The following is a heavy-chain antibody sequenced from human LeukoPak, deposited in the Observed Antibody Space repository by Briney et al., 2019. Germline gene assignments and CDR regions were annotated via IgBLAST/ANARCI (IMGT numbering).Heavy chain of an antibody. J-gene: IGHJ4*02. CDR3: ARDYGDYGEYFDY. V-gene: IGHV3-48*02. CDR2: ISSSRSIT. D-gene: IGHD4-17*01. Sequence: QPGGSLRLSCAASGFNFSSYNMNWVRQAPGKGLEWVSYISSSRSITYYADSVKGRFTISRDNAKNPLYLQMNSLRDEDTAVYYCARDYGDYGEYFDYWGQGTLATVSS. CDR1: GFNFSSYN.